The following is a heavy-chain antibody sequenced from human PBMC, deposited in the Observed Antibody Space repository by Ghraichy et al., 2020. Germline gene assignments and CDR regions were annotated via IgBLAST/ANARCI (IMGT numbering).Heavy chain of an antibody. CDR3: ARGYNWNDVGYWYFDL. CDR2: IYYSGST. V-gene: IGHV4-31*03. D-gene: IGHD1-20*01. Sequence: QTLSLTCTVSGGSISSGGYYWSWIRQHPGKGLEWIGYIYYSGSTYYNPSLKSRVTISVDTSKNQFSLKLSSVTAADTAVYYCARGYNWNDVGYWYFDLWGRGTLVTVSS. CDR1: GGSISSGGYY. J-gene: IGHJ2*01.